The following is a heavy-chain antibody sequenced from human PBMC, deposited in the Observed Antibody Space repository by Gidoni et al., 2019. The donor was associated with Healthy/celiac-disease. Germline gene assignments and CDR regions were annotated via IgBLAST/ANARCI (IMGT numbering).Heavy chain of an antibody. J-gene: IGHJ6*03. Sequence: QVPLVQSGAAVKKPGSSVKVSCKASGGTFSSYAISWVRQAPGQGLEWMGGIIPICGTANYEQKFQGRVTITADESTRTAYMGLSSLGSEDRAVYYCARPQGGGGVVPAASSLDYYYYYMDVWGKGTTVTVSS. D-gene: IGHD2-2*01. CDR2: IIPICGTA. V-gene: IGHV1-69*01. CDR1: GGTFSSYA. CDR3: ARPQGGGGVVPAASSLDYYYYYMDV.